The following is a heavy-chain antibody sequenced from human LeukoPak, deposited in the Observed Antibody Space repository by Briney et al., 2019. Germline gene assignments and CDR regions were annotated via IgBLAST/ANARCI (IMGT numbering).Heavy chain of an antibody. CDR3: AKQTLSSGLDY. Sequence: GGSLRLSCAASGFTFSNYGMHWVRQAPGKGLEWVAHIRFDESDKYYADSVKGRFTISRDISRNTVYLQMNSLRSEDTAVYYCAKQTLSSGLDYWGQGTLVTVSS. V-gene: IGHV3-30*02. D-gene: IGHD6-19*01. CDR1: GFTFSNYG. CDR2: IRFDESDK. J-gene: IGHJ4*02.